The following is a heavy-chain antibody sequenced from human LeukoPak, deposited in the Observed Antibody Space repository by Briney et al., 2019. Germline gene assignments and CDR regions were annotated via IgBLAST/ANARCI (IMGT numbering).Heavy chain of an antibody. CDR1: GYTFTGYY. CDR3: ARDDYDSSGYYRY. V-gene: IGHV1-2*06. D-gene: IGHD3-22*01. Sequence: ASVKVSCKASGYTFTGYYMHWMRQAPGQGLEWMGRINPNSGGTNYAQKFQGRVTMTRDTSISTAYMELSRLRSDDTAVYYCARDDYDSSGYYRYWGQGTLVTVSS. J-gene: IGHJ4*02. CDR2: INPNSGGT.